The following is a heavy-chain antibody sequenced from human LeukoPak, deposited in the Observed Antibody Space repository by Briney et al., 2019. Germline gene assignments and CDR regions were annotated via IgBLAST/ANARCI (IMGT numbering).Heavy chain of an antibody. CDR3: AAVAGTFGYYYYYMDV. D-gene: IGHD6-19*01. Sequence: GGSLRHSCAVSGFTLSSYSMKSVRQAPGKGVELDSSITSRSRYINYADSVKGRFTFSRTNAKKSVYLQMNSLRAEDTAVYYCAAVAGTFGYYYYYMDVWGKGTTVTVSS. CDR2: ITSRSRYI. V-gene: IGHV3-21*01. J-gene: IGHJ6*03. CDR1: GFTLSSYS.